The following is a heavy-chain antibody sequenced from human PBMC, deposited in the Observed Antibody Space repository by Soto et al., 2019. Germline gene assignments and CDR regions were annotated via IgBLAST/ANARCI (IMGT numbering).Heavy chain of an antibody. Sequence: SVKVSCKASGGTFSSYTISWVRQAPGQGLEWMGRIIPILGIANYAQKFQGRVTITADKSTSTAYMELSSLRSEDTAVYYCARSPLYYYDSSGSNSRWYFGYWG. CDR3: ARSPLYYYDSSGSNSRWYFGY. CDR2: IIPILGIA. V-gene: IGHV1-69*02. J-gene: IGHJ4*01. CDR1: GGTFSSYT. D-gene: IGHD3-22*01.